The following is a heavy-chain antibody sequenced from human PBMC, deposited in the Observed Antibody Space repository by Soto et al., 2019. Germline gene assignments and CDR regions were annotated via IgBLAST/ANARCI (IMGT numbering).Heavy chain of an antibody. Sequence: EVQLVESGGGLLQPGGSLTLSCTASGFTFSNYWMHWVRQAPGKGLVWVSRTKSDGSGTSYTDSVKGRFTISRDNAYNTLYLQMSNLRAEDTAVYYCARRGFDYGPGRMDVWGKGTTVIVSS. CDR1: GFTFSNYW. CDR3: ARRGFDYGPGRMDV. J-gene: IGHJ6*04. D-gene: IGHD3-10*01. V-gene: IGHV3-74*01. CDR2: TKSDGSGT.